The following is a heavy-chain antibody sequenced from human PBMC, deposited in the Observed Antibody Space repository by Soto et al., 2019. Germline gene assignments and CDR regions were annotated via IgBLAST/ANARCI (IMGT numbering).Heavy chain of an antibody. CDR1: GDSISSGGHY. J-gene: IGHJ4*02. CDR3: ARGGTRDGFDY. V-gene: IGHV4-31*11. Sequence: QVQLQESGPGLVKPSQTVSLTCAVSGDSISSGGHYWSWIRQHPGKGLEWIGYIYYRGSTYYSPSLPRRVIISVDTSKNQFSLHLNSVTAADTAVYYCARGGTRDGFDYWGQGTLVTVSS. CDR2: IYYRGST.